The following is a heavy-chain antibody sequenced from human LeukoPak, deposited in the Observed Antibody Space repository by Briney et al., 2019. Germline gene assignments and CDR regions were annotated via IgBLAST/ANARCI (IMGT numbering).Heavy chain of an antibody. V-gene: IGHV3-23*01. CDR1: GFAFSTYA. CDR3: AKSASTISRGYFDF. J-gene: IGHJ4*02. D-gene: IGHD5-24*01. Sequence: GGSLRLSCAASGFAFSTYAMSWVRQTPGEGLEWVSTISDSGGSTYYGDSVKGRFTISRDNSKNTLYLQMNSLRAEDTAVYFCAKSASTISRGYFDFWGRGTLVTVSS. CDR2: ISDSGGST.